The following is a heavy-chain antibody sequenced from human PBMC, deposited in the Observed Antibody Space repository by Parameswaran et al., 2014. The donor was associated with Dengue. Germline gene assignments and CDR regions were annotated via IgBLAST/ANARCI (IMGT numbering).Heavy chain of an antibody. V-gene: IGHV6-1*01. J-gene: IGHJ6*02. D-gene: IGHD4-17*01. CDR3: ARMWTVTTPRNYYYYYGMDV. Sequence: WIRQSPSRGLEWLGRTYYRSKWYNDYAVSVKSRITINPDTSKNQFSLQLNSVTPEDTAVYYCARMWTVTTPRNYYYYYGMDVWGQGTTVTVSS. CDR2: TYYRSKWYN.